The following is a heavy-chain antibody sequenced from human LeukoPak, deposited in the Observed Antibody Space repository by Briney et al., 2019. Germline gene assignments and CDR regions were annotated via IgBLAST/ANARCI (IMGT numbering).Heavy chain of an antibody. V-gene: IGHV3-11*04. D-gene: IGHD6-13*01. CDR3: AGGDRIAAAGKGVDY. Sequence: VGCLRVSCVASGFTFSDYFMSWVREALGEGVGWGSYIFGSASTIYYADSVKGRFTISRDNAKNSLYLQMNSLRAEDTAVYYCAGGDRIAAAGKGVDYWGQGTLVTVSS. CDR1: GFTFSDYF. J-gene: IGHJ4*02. CDR2: IFGSASTI.